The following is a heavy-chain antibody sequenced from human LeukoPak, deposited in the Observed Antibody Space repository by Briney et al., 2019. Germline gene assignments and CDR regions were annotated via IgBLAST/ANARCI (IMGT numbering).Heavy chain of an antibody. CDR1: GFTFSSYA. CDR2: ISGSGGST. CDR3: ARGPSSRTYYFDY. D-gene: IGHD3-10*01. J-gene: IGHJ4*02. Sequence: SGGSLRLSCAASGFTFSSYAMSWVRQAPGKGLEWVSAISGSGGSTSYAQKFQGRVTMTRDTSTSTVYMELSSLRSEDTAVYYCARGPSSRTYYFDYWGQGTLATVSS. V-gene: IGHV3-23*01.